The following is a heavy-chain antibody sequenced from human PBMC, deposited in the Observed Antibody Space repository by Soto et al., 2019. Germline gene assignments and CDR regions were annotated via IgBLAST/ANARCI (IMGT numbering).Heavy chain of an antibody. Sequence: EVQLVESGGDLAQPGGSLRLSCAASGFTLSNFWVNWVRQAPGKGLEWVANIKQGGIEKNYVDSVKGRFTISRDDTKNSLFLQMNNRRAEDTAVYYCLVTTSAFDIWCRGTTVTVSS. D-gene: IGHD4-17*01. CDR1: GFTLSNFW. CDR2: IKQGGIEK. J-gene: IGHJ3*02. CDR3: LVTTSAFDI. V-gene: IGHV3-7*01.